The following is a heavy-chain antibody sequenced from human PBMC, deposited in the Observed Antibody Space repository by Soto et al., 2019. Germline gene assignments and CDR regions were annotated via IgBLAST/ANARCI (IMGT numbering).Heavy chain of an antibody. V-gene: IGHV6-1*01. CDR1: GDNVSTNSAG. Sequence: SQTLSLTCVISGDNVSTNSAGWNWIRQSPSRGLEWLGRTYYRSKWYNDYAVSVKSRITVHPDTSKNQFSLQLKSVTPEDTGVYYCVRNSWNAPPAFDVWGQGTQVTVSS. CDR2: TYYRSKWYN. D-gene: IGHD1-1*01. J-gene: IGHJ4*02. CDR3: VRNSWNAPPAFDV.